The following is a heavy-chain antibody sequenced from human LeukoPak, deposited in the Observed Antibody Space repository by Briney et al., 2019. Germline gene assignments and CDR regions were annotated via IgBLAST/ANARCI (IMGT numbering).Heavy chain of an antibody. CDR2: ISSSSSTI. Sequence: GGSLRLSCAASGFTFSAYNMNWVRLAPGKGLEWVSYISSSSSTIYYADSVKGRFTISRDNAKNSLYLQMNSLRAEDTAVYYCARETTTAKARWWFDPWGQGTLVTVSS. J-gene: IGHJ5*02. D-gene: IGHD4-11*01. V-gene: IGHV3-48*01. CDR1: GFTFSAYN. CDR3: ARETTTAKARWWFDP.